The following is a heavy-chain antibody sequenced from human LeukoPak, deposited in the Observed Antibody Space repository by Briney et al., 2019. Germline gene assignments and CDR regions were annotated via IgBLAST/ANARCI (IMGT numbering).Heavy chain of an antibody. CDR1: GSTFSSYW. CDR3: ARDWRLGSDY. V-gene: IGHV3-7*03. D-gene: IGHD2-21*02. CDR2: IKQDGSEK. Sequence: GGSLRLSCAASGSTFSSYWMSWVRQAPGKGLEWVANIKQDGSEKYYVDSVKGRFTISRDNAKNSLYLQMNSLRAEDTAVYYCARDWRLGSDYWGQGTLVTVSS. J-gene: IGHJ4*02.